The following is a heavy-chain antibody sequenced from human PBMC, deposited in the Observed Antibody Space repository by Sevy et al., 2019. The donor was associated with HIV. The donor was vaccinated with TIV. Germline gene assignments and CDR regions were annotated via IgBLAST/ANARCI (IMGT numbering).Heavy chain of an antibody. CDR2: IYHSGST. CDR1: GYSISSGYY. J-gene: IGHJ6*02. CDR3: ARESHIVVVTAIPDYYYYGMDV. Sequence: SETLSLTCTVSGYSISSGYYWGWIRQPPGKGLEWIGSIYHSGSTYYNPSLKSRVTISVDTSKNQFSLKLSSVTAADTAVYYCARESHIVVVTAIPDYYYYGMDVWGQGTTVTVSS. D-gene: IGHD2-21*02. V-gene: IGHV4-38-2*02.